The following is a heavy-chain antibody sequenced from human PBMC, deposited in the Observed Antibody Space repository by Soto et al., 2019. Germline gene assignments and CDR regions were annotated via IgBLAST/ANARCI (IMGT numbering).Heavy chain of an antibody. J-gene: IGHJ4*02. Sequence: SETLSLTCTVSGGSISSYYWSWIRQPPGKGLEWIGYIYYSGSTNYNPSLKSRVTISVDTSKNQFSLKLSSVTAADTALYYCASWGRYCSGGSCYYFDYWGQGTLVTVSS. CDR3: ASWGRYCSGGSCYYFDY. V-gene: IGHV4-59*01. D-gene: IGHD2-15*01. CDR2: IYYSGST. CDR1: GGSISSYY.